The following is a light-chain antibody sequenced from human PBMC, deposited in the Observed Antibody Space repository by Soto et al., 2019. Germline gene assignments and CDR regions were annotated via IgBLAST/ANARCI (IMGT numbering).Light chain of an antibody. CDR1: SSDVGSYNR. CDR3: SSFTTSDTYV. CDR2: EVS. J-gene: IGLJ1*01. Sequence: QSALTQPPSVSGSPGQSVAISCTGTSSDVGSYNRVSWYQQPPGTAPKLTISEVSNRPSGVPDRFSGSKSGNTASLTISGLQAEDEADYYCSSFTTSDTYVFGTGTKVTVL. V-gene: IGLV2-18*02.